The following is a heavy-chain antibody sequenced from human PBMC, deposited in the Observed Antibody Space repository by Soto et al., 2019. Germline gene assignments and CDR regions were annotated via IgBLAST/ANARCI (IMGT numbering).Heavy chain of an antibody. V-gene: IGHV1-3*01. D-gene: IGHD3-3*01. CDR1: GYTFTTYA. CDR2: INAGNGNT. J-gene: IGHJ4*02. Sequence: ASVKVSCKASGYTFTTYAMHWVRQAPGQRLEWMGWINAGNGNTKYSQKFQGRVTITRDTSASTAYMELSSLRSEDTAVYYCARDSATYYDFWSGYSYFDYWGQGTLVTVSS. CDR3: ARDSATYYDFWSGYSYFDY.